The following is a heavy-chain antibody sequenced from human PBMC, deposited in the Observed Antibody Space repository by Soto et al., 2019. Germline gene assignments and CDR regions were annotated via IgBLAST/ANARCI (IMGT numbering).Heavy chain of an antibody. Sequence: QVQLVQSGAEVKKPGSSVKVSCKASGGTFSSYTISWVRQAPGQGLEWMGRIIPILGIANYAQKFQGRVTITAAKSTSTAYMELRSLRSEDTAVYYCARVQLFFSASRGYSGYEGRRRGMDVWGQGTTVTVSS. CDR2: IIPILGIA. CDR1: GGTFSSYT. CDR3: ARVQLFFSASRGYSGYEGRRRGMDV. V-gene: IGHV1-69*02. D-gene: IGHD5-12*01. J-gene: IGHJ6*02.